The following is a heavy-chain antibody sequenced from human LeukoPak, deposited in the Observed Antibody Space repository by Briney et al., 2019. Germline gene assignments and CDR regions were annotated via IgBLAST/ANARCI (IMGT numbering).Heavy chain of an antibody. CDR1: GFTFSNYG. J-gene: IGHJ4*02. Sequence: TGGSLRLSCAASGFTFSNYGMHWVRQAPGKGLEWVAFIRSDGSIKNYADSVKGRVTISRDNSKNTLYLQMNSLRAEDTAVYYCARVAFKSGYDGILSYWGQGTLVTVSS. CDR2: IRSDGSIK. V-gene: IGHV3-30*02. CDR3: ARVAFKSGYDGILSY. D-gene: IGHD5-12*01.